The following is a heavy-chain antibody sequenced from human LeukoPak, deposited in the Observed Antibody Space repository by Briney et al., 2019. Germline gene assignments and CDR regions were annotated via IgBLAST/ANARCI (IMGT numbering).Heavy chain of an antibody. D-gene: IGHD3-3*01. CDR1: GFTVSSNY. J-gene: IGHJ1*01. Sequence: PGGSLRLSCAASGFTVSSNYMSWVRQAPGKGLEWVGRIRSKTDGGTTDYAVSVQGRFTISRDDSKNTLYLQMSSLKTEDTAVYYCAKHIYGVVSIQQWGQGTLVTVSS. V-gene: IGHV3-15*01. CDR2: IRSKTDGGTT. CDR3: AKHIYGVVSIQQ.